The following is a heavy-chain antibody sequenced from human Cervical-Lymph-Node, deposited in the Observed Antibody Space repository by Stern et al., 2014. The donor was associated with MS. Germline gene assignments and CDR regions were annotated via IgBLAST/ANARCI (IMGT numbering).Heavy chain of an antibody. V-gene: IGHV2-5*02. CDR2: LYSDAAQ. J-gene: IGHJ4*02. CDR1: GFSLTTAGVG. D-gene: IGHD2-15*01. Sequence: QVTLRESGPTLVKPTQTLTLTCTFSGFSLTTAGVGVGWLRQPPGKALEWLALLYSDAAQMYNPSLKKRPTITKDSSHIHVVLTVTNVDPVDTATYYCAHSRVKYCRGGTCYSSLFDYWGQGTLVTVSS. CDR3: AHSRVKYCRGGTCYSSLFDY.